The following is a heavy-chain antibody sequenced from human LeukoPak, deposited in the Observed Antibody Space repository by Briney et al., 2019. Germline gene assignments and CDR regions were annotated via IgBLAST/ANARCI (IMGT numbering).Heavy chain of an antibody. CDR1: GDSIGSSNYY. V-gene: IGHV4-39*07. J-gene: IGHJ4*02. CDR2: IYYSGST. Sequence: KASETLSLTCTVSGDSIGSSNYYWGWIRQPPGKGLEWTGKGLEWIGTIYYSGSTYYNPSLKSRVTISVDIFKDQFSLKLNSVTAADTAVYYCARHKFSGSRSTPYHFDSWGQGTLVIVSS. CDR3: ARHKFSGSRSTPYHFDS. D-gene: IGHD6-13*01.